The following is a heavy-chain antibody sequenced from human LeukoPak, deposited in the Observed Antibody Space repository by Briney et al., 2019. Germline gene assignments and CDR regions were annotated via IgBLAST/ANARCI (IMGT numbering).Heavy chain of an antibody. CDR2: ISSSGSTI. V-gene: IGHV3-11*01. Sequence: PGGSLRLSCAASGFTFDDYGMSWVRQAPGKGLEWVSYISSSGSTIYYADSVKGRFTISRDNAKNSLYLQMNSLRAEDTAVYYCATHDCYSIRCAFDIWGQGTMVTVSS. D-gene: IGHD2-21*02. CDR3: ATHDCYSIRCAFDI. CDR1: GFTFDDYG. J-gene: IGHJ3*02.